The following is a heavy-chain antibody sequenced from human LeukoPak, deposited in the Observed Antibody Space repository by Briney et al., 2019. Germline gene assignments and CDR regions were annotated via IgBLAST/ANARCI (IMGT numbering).Heavy chain of an antibody. J-gene: IGHJ6*02. V-gene: IGHV1-8*01. CDR3: AMRAWDPRTTWWRNYYYYYGMDV. CDR2: MNPNSGNT. Sequence: ASVKVSCKASGYTFTSYDINWVRQATGQGLEWMGWMNPNSGNTGYAQKFQGRVTMTRNTSISTAYMELSSLRSEDTAVYYCAMRAWDPRTTWWRNYYYYYGMDVWGQGTTVTVSS. CDR1: GYTFTSYD. D-gene: IGHD1-1*01.